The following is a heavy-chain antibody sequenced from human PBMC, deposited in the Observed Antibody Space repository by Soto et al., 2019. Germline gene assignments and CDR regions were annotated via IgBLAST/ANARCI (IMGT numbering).Heavy chain of an antibody. J-gene: IGHJ6*02. D-gene: IGHD3-10*01. V-gene: IGHV4-31*03. CDR3: VCSTGGRVRVVRVYGMDV. CDR1: GGSISSGAYY. Sequence: QVQLQESGPGLVKPSQTLSLTCTVSGGSISSGAYYWSWIRQHPGKGLEWVGYIYYNGSTCYNPSLKSRLNISRDTSKNQFSLRLSSVTAADTAVYYCVCSTGGRVRVVRVYGMDVWGQGTTVTVSS. CDR2: IYYNGST.